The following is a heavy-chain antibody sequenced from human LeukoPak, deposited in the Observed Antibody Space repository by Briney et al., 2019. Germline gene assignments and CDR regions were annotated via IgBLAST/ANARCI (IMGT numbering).Heavy chain of an antibody. Sequence: PGGSLRLSCAASGFTFNNYAMNWVRQAPGKGLEWVSSISGGGETTYYADSAKGRFTSSRDNSQNTLDLQMNSRRAEDTAVYYCARDYADYVGYFFFDYWGQGTLVTVSS. CDR1: GFTFNNYA. V-gene: IGHV3-23*01. CDR3: ARDYADYVGYFFFDY. CDR2: ISGGGETT. J-gene: IGHJ4*02. D-gene: IGHD4-17*01.